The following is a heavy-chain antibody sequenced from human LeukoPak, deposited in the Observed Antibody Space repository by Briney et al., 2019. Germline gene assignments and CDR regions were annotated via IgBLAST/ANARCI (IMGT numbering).Heavy chain of an antibody. CDR3: ASFGGLSVAGFADY. J-gene: IGHJ4*02. D-gene: IGHD3-16*01. Sequence: GGSLSLSCAASGFTFDDYTMHWVRQALGKGLEWVSLISWDGGSTYYADSVKGRFTISRDNSKNSLYLQMNSLRTEDTALYYCASFGGLSVAGFADYWGQGTLVTVSS. CDR1: GFTFDDYT. CDR2: ISWDGGST. V-gene: IGHV3-43*01.